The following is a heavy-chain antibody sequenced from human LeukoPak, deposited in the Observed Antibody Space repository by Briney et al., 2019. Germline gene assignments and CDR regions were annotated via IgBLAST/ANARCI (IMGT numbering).Heavy chain of an antibody. V-gene: IGHV4-30-2*01. CDR3: ARYSGYVGFDY. CDR2: IFHSGST. Sequence: SETLSLTCAVSGGPISSGGYSWSWIRQPPGKGLEWIGYIFHSGSTYYNPSLKSRVTISVDRSKNQFSLKLSSVTAADTAVYYCARYSGYVGFDYSGQGTPVTVSS. CDR1: GGPISSGGYS. J-gene: IGHJ4*02. D-gene: IGHD5-12*01.